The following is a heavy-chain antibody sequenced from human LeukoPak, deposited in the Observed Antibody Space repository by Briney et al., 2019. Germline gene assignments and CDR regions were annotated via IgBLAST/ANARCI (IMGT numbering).Heavy chain of an antibody. CDR1: RFTFSSYG. V-gene: IGHV3-23*01. D-gene: IGHD3-10*01. CDR3: ARHLLRFGELSGGFDY. Sequence: PGGSLRLSCAASRFTFSSYGMSWVRQAPGKGLEWVSGISSSGGSTYYADSVKGRFTISRDNSRNTLYLQMNSLRAEDTAVYYCARHLLRFGELSGGFDYWGQGTLVTVSS. J-gene: IGHJ4*02. CDR2: ISSSGGST.